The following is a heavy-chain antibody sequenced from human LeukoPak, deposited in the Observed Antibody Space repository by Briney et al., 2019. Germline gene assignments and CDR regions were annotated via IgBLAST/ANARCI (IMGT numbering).Heavy chain of an antibody. J-gene: IGHJ6*02. Sequence: GGSLRLSCAASGFTFSNYAMQWVRQAPGKGLEWVAVISYDGINKYYTDSVKGRFTISRDNSKNTLYLQMNSLSAEDTAVFYCARGGDYGVYYHTMDVWGQGTPVTVSS. CDR1: GFTFSNYA. CDR3: ARGGDYGVYYHTMDV. D-gene: IGHD4-17*01. CDR2: ISYDGINK. V-gene: IGHV3-30-3*01.